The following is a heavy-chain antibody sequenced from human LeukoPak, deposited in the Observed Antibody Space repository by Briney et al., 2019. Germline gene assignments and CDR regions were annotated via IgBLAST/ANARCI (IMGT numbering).Heavy chain of an antibody. CDR3: ARQYYDYVWGSYRSPPDY. D-gene: IGHD3-16*02. CDR1: GFTFSDYY. CDR2: ISSSGSTI. V-gene: IGHV3-11*01. Sequence: GGSLRLSCAASGFTFSDYYMSWIRQAPGKGLEWVSYISSSGSTIYYADSVKGRFTISRDNAKNSLYLQMNSLRAEDTAVYYCARQYYDYVWGSYRSPPDYWGQGTLVTVS. J-gene: IGHJ4*02.